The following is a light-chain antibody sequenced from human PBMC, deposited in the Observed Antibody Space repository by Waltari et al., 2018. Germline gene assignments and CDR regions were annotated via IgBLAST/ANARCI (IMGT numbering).Light chain of an antibody. J-gene: IGKJ1*01. CDR3: QHYVRLPVS. CDR1: QSVSRS. Sequence: EIVLTQSPGTQSLSPGERATLSCRASQSVSRSLAWYQQKPGQAPRLLSYGASSRDTGVPDRFSGSGSGTDFSLTISRLEPEDFAVYYCQHYVRLPVSFGQGTKVEIK. CDR2: GAS. V-gene: IGKV3-20*01.